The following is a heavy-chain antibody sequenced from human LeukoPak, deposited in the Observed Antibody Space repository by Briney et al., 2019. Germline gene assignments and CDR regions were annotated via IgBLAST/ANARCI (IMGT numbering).Heavy chain of an antibody. CDR1: GFTVNNKY. J-gene: IGHJ4*02. CDR2: ISHDGNTE. V-gene: IGHV3-30*03. Sequence: GGSLRLSCAASGFTVNNKYMTWVRQAPGKGLEWVAVISHDGNTEYYADSVKGRFTISRDNSKNTVFLQMDSLRAEDAALYSCARAVPGTEDLDYWGQGTLVTVSS. D-gene: IGHD6-19*01. CDR3: ARAVPGTEDLDY.